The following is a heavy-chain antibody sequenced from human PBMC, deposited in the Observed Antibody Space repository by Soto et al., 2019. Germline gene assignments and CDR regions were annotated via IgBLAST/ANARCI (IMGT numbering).Heavy chain of an antibody. D-gene: IGHD1-26*01. J-gene: IGHJ4*02. CDR2: ISGSGGST. CDR3: AGDSNHGTCSFF. Sequence: PGESLKISCAASGFTFSSYAMSWVRQAPGKGLEWVSAISGSGGSTYYADSVKGRFTISRDNSKNTLYLQMNSLRAEDTAVYYCAGDSNHGTCSFFWGRGAPVTVSS. V-gene: IGHV3-23*01. CDR1: GFTFSSYA.